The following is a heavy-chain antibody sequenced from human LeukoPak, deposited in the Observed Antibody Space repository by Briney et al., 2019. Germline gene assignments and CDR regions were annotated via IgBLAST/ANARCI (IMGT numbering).Heavy chain of an antibody. CDR3: ARYSYGSPLGY. D-gene: IGHD5-18*01. Sequence: GGPLRLSCAASGFTFSSYWMSWVRQAPGKGLEWVANIKQDGSEKYYVDSVKGRFTISRDNAKHSLYLQMNSLRAEDTAVYYCARYSYGSPLGYWGQGTLVTVSS. J-gene: IGHJ4*02. V-gene: IGHV3-7*05. CDR1: GFTFSSYW. CDR2: IKQDGSEK.